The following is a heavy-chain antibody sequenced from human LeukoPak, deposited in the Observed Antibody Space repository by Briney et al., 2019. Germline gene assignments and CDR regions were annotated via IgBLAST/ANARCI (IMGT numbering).Heavy chain of an antibody. CDR3: AITSSGYYYGSYYYYGMDV. CDR2: IYYSGST. Sequence: SETLSLTCTVSGGSISSYYWSWIRQPPGKGLEWIGYIYYSGSTNYNPSLKSRVTISVDTSKNQFSLKLSSVTAADTAVYYCAITSSGYYYGSYYYYGMDVWGQGTTVTVSS. D-gene: IGHD3-22*01. V-gene: IGHV4-59*08. CDR1: GGSISSYY. J-gene: IGHJ6*02.